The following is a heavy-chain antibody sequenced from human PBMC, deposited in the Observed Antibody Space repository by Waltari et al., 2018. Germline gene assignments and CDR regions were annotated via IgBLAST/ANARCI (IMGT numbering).Heavy chain of an antibody. CDR3: ARHPAMTIMLWYFDL. CDR2: IYYSGCT. V-gene: IGHV4-39*01. CDR1: GGSISSRSYY. J-gene: IGHJ2*01. Sequence: QLQLQESGPGLVKPSETLSLTCTVSGGSISSRSYYWGWIRQPPGKGLEWIGSIYYSGCTHYNPSPKSRATISVDTSKNQFSLKLSSVTAADTAVYYCARHPAMTIMLWYFDLWGRGTLVTVSS. D-gene: IGHD2-8*01.